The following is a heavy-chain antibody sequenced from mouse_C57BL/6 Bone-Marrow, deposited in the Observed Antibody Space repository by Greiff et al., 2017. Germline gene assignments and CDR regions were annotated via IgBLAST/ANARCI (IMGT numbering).Heavy chain of an antibody. CDR3: ARSNYGSSYRFAY. D-gene: IGHD1-1*01. CDR2: IYPRSGNT. Sequence: QVQLQQSGAELARPGASVKLSCKASGYTFTSYGISWVKQRTGQGLEWIGEIYPRSGNTYYNEKFKGKATLTADKSSSTAYMELRSLTSEDSAVYFCARSNYGSSYRFAYWCQGTLVTVSA. CDR1: GYTFTSYG. V-gene: IGHV1-81*01. J-gene: IGHJ3*01.